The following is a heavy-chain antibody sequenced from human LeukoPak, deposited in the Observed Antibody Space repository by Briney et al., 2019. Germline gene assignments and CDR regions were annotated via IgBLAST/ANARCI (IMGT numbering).Heavy chain of an antibody. CDR3: ARLSGSSSWYVAGWFDP. D-gene: IGHD6-13*01. Sequence: GESLKISCKGSGYSFTSYWIGWVRQMPGKGLEWMGIIYPGDSDTRYSPSFQGQVTISADKSISTAYLQWSSLKASDTAMYYCARLSGSSSWYVAGWFDPWGQGTLVTVSS. J-gene: IGHJ5*02. V-gene: IGHV5-51*01. CDR2: IYPGDSDT. CDR1: GYSFTSYW.